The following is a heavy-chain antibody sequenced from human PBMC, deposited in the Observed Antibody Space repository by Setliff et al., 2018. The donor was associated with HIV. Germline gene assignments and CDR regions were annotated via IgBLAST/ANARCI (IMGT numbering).Heavy chain of an antibody. V-gene: IGHV1-69*06. D-gene: IGHD3-22*01. CDR1: GYTFTSYD. J-gene: IGHJ4*02. CDR3: ARAHYYDSSAYFIDLYYLDY. Sequence: SVKVSCKASGYTFTSYDINWVRQATGQGLEWMGGIIPIFGTANYAQKFQGRVTITADKSTSTAYMELSSLRSEDTAVYYCARAHYYDSSAYFIDLYYLDYWGQGTLVTVSS. CDR2: IIPIFGTA.